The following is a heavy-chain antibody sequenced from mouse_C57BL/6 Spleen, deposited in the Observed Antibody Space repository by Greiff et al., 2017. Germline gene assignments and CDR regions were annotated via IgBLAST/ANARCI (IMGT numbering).Heavy chain of an antibody. Sequence: VQLQQSGAELVRPGASVTLSCKASGYTFTDYEMHWVKQTPVHGLEWIGAIDPETGGTAYNQKFKGKAILTADKSSSTAYMQLRSLTSEDSAVYYCTRVGLAWYFGVWGTGTTVTVSS. V-gene: IGHV1-15*01. CDR1: GYTFTDYE. CDR3: TRVGLAWYFGV. CDR2: IDPETGGT. D-gene: IGHD2-4*01. J-gene: IGHJ1*03.